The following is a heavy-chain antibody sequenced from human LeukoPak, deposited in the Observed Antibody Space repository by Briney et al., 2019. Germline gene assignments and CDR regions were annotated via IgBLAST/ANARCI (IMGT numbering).Heavy chain of an antibody. CDR3: ARGRSFPDY. CDR2: IYYSGST. J-gene: IGHJ4*02. D-gene: IGHD3-10*01. CDR1: GGSISRGDYY. Sequence: SQTLSLTCTVSGGSISRGDYYWSWIRQPPGKGLEWIGYIYYSGSTNYNPSLKSRVTISVDTSKNQFSLKLSSVTAADTAVYYCARGRSFPDYWGQGTLVTVSS. V-gene: IGHV4-61*08.